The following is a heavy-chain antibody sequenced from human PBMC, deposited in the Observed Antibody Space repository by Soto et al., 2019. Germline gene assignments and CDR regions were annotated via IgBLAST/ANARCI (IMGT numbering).Heavy chain of an antibody. D-gene: IGHD3-9*01. CDR2: IKSKTDGGTT. J-gene: IGHJ6*02. CDR3: TTVSQYLDWFTVYYYSYGMDV. CDR1: GFTFSNAW. V-gene: IGHV3-15*07. Sequence: PWGSLRLSCAASGFTFSNAWMNWVRQAPGKGLEWVGRIKSKTDGGTTDYAAPVKGRFTISRDDSKNTLYLQMSSLKTEDTAVYYCTTVSQYLDWFTVYYYSYGMDVWGQGTTVTVSS.